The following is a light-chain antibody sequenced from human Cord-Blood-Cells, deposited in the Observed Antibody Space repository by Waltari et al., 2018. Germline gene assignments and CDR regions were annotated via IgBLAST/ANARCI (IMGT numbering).Light chain of an antibody. CDR1: SSDVGSYNL. CDR2: EVS. CDR3: CSYAGSSTVV. Sequence: QSALTQPASVSGSPGQSITISCTGTSSDVGSYNLVSWYQQHPGKAPKLMFYEVSKRPSWVSNRFSGSKSGNTASLTIAGLQAEDEADYYCCSYAGSSTVVFGGGTKLTVL. J-gene: IGLJ2*01. V-gene: IGLV2-23*02.